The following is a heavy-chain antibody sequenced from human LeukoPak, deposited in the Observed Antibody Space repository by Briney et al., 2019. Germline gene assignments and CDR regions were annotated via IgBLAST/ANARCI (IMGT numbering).Heavy chain of an antibody. Sequence: PSETLSLTRTVSGGSLSSYYWRWIPQPPGKGPEWIWYIYYNGSTNYNPSLKSRVTISVDTSKNQFSLKLSSVTAADTAVYYCARGPDIVVVVAAKGPGWFDPWGQGTLVTVSS. J-gene: IGHJ5*02. V-gene: IGHV4-59*01. CDR1: GGSLSSYY. CDR3: ARGPDIVVVVAAKGPGWFDP. CDR2: IYYNGST. D-gene: IGHD2-15*01.